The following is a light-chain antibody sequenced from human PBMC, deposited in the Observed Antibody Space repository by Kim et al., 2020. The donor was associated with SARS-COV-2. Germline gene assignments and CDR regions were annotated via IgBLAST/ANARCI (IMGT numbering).Light chain of an antibody. V-gene: IGLV1-44*01. J-gene: IGLJ3*02. CDR2: SKN. Sequence: GPRVTISCSGSSSNIGSNAINWYQQVPGTAPKLLIYSKNQRPSGVADRFSGSKSGTSASLAISGLQSEDETDYYCAAWDDSLNGWVFGGGTQLTFL. CDR1: SSNIGSNA. CDR3: AAWDDSLNGWV.